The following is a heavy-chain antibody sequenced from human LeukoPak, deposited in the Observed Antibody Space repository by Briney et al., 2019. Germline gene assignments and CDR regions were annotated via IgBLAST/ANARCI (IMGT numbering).Heavy chain of an antibody. Sequence: GGSLRLSCAASGFTFSSYWMSWVRQAPGKGLEWVANIKQDGSEEYYVDSVKGRFTISRDNAKNSLYLQMNSLRAEDTAVYYCARFAVAGTYYYYYYMDVWGKGTTVTVSS. D-gene: IGHD6-19*01. CDR2: IKQDGSEE. CDR3: ARFAVAGTYYYYYYMDV. J-gene: IGHJ6*03. V-gene: IGHV3-7*01. CDR1: GFTFSSYW.